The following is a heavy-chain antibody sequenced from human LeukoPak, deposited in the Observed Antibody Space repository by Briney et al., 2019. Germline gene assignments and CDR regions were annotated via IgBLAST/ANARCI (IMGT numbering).Heavy chain of an antibody. V-gene: IGHV4-59*11. CDR1: GGSLSSHF. CDR3: ARETEGLGAYFDY. CDR2: IYYRGST. Sequence: SDTLSLTCTVSGGSLSSHFWSWIREPPGEGLEWIGYIYYRGSTNYNPSLKSRVTISVDTSKNQFSLKLSSVTAADTAVYYCARETEGLGAYFDYWGEATLVTVSS. D-gene: IGHD1-26*01. J-gene: IGHJ4*02.